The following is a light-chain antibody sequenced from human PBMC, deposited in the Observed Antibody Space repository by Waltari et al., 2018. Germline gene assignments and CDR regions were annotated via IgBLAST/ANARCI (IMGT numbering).Light chain of an antibody. CDR3: MIWHTSAWV. J-gene: IGLJ3*02. V-gene: IGLV5-45*03. CDR1: SGINVGTYR. CDR2: YKSDSDK. Sequence: QAVLTQPSSLSASPGASASLTCTLRSGINVGTYRIYWYQQKPGSRPQYLLRYKSDSDKQQGSGVPSRFSASKDASANAGIFLISGLQSEDEADYYCMIWHTSAWVFGGGTKLTVL.